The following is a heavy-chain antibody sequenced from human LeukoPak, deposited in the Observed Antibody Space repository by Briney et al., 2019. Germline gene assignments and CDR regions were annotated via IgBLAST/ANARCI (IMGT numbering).Heavy chain of an antibody. CDR3: ATGASGSWDF. CDR2: ISPDGSTK. Sequence: GGSLRLSCAASGFTFSRSWMSWVRQPPGKGLEWVANISPDGSTKYHMDSVKGRFTVSRDNAKDSLYLEMSRLRDDDTAMYYCATGASGSWDFGGQGTLVTVSS. CDR1: GFTFSRSW. D-gene: IGHD6-13*01. V-gene: IGHV3-7*03. J-gene: IGHJ4*02.